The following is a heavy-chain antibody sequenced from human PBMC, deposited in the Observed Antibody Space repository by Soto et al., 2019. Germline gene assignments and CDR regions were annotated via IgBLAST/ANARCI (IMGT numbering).Heavy chain of an antibody. V-gene: IGHV3-48*02. CDR1: GFTFNTYS. CDR2: ITSGSTRI. CDR3: TRDPQALDF. J-gene: IGHJ4*02. Sequence: EVQLVESGGGLVQPGGSLRLSCAASGFTFNTYSMNWVRQTPEKGLEWVAYITSGSTRILYADSARGRFTISRDNAKDSLYLQMTSLRDEDTAMYYCTRDPQALDFWGQGTRVIVSS.